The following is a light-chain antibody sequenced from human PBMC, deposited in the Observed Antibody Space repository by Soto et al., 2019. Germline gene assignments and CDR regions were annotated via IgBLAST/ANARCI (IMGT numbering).Light chain of an antibody. J-gene: IGKJ1*01. CDR1: QSLLHSNGYIY. CDR3: MQALQTPPTWT. Sequence: DIVLTQSPLSLPVTPGEPASISCRSSQSLLHSNGYIYLDWYLQKPGQSPQLLIYLGSSRASGVPDRFRGSGSGTDFTLKISRVEAEDVGVYYCMQALQTPPTWTFGQGTKVEIQ. V-gene: IGKV2-28*01. CDR2: LGS.